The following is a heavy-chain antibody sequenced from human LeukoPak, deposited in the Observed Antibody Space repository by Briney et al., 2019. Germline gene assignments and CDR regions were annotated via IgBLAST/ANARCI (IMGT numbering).Heavy chain of an antibody. CDR3: AKSKENWEDDAFGF. CDR1: GFTFSSYA. CDR2: ISGSGGST. V-gene: IGHV3-23*01. J-gene: IGHJ3*01. Sequence: GGSLRLSCAASGFTFSSYAMSWVRQAPGTGLEWVSTISGSGGSTYYADSVKGRFTISRDNSKNTLYLQMNSLRAEDTAVYYCAKSKENWEDDAFGFWGQGTMVTVSS. D-gene: IGHD7-27*01.